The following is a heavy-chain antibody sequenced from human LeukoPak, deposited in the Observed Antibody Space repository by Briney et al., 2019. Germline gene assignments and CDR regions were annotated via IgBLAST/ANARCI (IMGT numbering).Heavy chain of an antibody. CDR2: INPKSGDT. J-gene: IGHJ3*02. Sequence: EASVKVSCKASGYTFTGHYMHWVRQAPGQGREWMGWINPKSGDTNYAQKFQGRVTMTRDTSISTAYMELSRLRSDDTAVYYCARDSLHGDYHDDAFDIWGQGTMVTVSS. V-gene: IGHV1-2*02. D-gene: IGHD4-17*01. CDR3: ARDSLHGDYHDDAFDI. CDR1: GYTFTGHY.